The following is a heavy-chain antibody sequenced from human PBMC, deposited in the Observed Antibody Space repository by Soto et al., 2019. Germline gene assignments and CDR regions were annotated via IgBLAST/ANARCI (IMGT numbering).Heavy chain of an antibody. V-gene: IGHV3-9*01. J-gene: IGHJ3*02. CDR2: ISWNSGSI. Sequence: GGSLRLSCAASGFTFDDYAMHWVRQAPGKGLEWVSGISWNSGSIGYADSVKGRFTISRDNAKNSLYLQMNSLRAEDTALYYCAGVRLTGAFDIWGQGTMVTVSS. CDR1: GFTFDDYA. CDR3: AGVRLTGAFDI. D-gene: IGHD3-10*01.